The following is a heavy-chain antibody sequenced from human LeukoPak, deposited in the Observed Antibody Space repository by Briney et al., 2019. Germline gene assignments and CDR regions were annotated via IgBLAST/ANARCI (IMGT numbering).Heavy chain of an antibody. D-gene: IGHD3-22*01. J-gene: IGHJ4*02. Sequence: GASVKVSCKASGYTFTSYAMHWVRQAPGQRLEWMGWINAGNGNTKYSQKFQGRVTITRDTSASTAYMELSSLRSEDTAVYYCARGAGGTMIVVALPDYWGQGTLVTVSS. CDR1: GYTFTSYA. CDR2: INAGNGNT. V-gene: IGHV1-3*01. CDR3: ARGAGGTMIVVALPDY.